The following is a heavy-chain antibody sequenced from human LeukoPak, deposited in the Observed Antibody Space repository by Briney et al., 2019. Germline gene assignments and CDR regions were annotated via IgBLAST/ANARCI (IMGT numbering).Heavy chain of an antibody. CDR2: IKSKTDGGTT. D-gene: IGHD2-8*01. CDR1: GFTFSNAW. J-gene: IGHJ3*02. CDR3: TTPIRLYCTNGVCYAADAFDI. Sequence: NPGGSLRLSCADSGFTFSNAWMSWVRQAPGKGLEWVGRIKSKTDGGTTDYAAPVKGRFTISRDDSKNTLYLQMNSLKTKDTAVYYCTTPIRLYCTNGVCYAADAFDIWGQGTMVTVSS. V-gene: IGHV3-15*01.